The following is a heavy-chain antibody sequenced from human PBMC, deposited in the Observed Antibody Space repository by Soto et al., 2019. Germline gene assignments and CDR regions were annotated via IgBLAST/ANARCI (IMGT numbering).Heavy chain of an antibody. D-gene: IGHD1-26*01. J-gene: IGHJ4*02. CDR3: AKDEGVGGTLGLFDY. Sequence: QVQLVESGGGAVQPGESLRLSCVASGFDFTYYAMHWVRQAPGKGLESVAVMSSDGSKIHHTDSVKGRFTISRDNSKNTLYLQMNSLRKEDTAVYFCAKDEGVGGTLGLFDYGGQGTLVSASS. V-gene: IGHV3-30*18. CDR2: MSSDGSKI. CDR1: GFDFTYYA.